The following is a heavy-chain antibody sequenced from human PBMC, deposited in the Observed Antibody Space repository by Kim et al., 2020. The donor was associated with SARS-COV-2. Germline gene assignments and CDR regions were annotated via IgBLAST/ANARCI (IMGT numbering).Heavy chain of an antibody. CDR3: ARIGLAGRDYYYGMDV. CDR2: INHSGST. V-gene: IGHV4-34*01. Sequence: SETLSLTCAVYGGSFSGYYWSWIRQPPGKGLEWIGEINHSGSTNYNPSLKSRVTISVDTSKNQFSLKLSSVTAADTAVYYCARIGLAGRDYYYGMDVWGQGTTVTVSS. D-gene: IGHD1-1*01. J-gene: IGHJ6*02. CDR1: GGSFSGYY.